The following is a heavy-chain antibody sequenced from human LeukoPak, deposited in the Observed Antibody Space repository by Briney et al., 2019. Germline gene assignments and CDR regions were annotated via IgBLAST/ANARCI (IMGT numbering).Heavy chain of an antibody. CDR3: ARVGDLFGAHRVRGLPPDYYYMDV. J-gene: IGHJ6*03. CDR1: GGSISSSNW. V-gene: IGHV4-4*02. Sequence: PSGTLSLTCAVSGGSISSSNWWSWVRQPPGKGLEWIGEINHSGSSTYNPSLKSRVIISLDTSKNQFSLKLSSVTAADTAVYYCARVGDLFGAHRVRGLPPDYYYMDVWGKGTTVTVSS. CDR2: INHSGSS. D-gene: IGHD3-10*01.